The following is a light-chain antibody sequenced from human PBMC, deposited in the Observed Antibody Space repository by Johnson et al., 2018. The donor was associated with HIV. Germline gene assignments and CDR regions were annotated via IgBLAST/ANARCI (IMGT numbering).Light chain of an antibody. CDR3: GTWDSSLSAGV. CDR2: DNN. J-gene: IGLJ1*01. Sequence: QLVLTQPPSVSAAPGQKVTISCSGSSSNIGNNYVSWYQQLPGTAPKLLIYDNNKRPSGIPDRFSGSKSGPSATLGITGLPTGDEADYYCGTWDSSLSAGVIGTGTKVTVL. V-gene: IGLV1-51*01. CDR1: SSNIGNNY.